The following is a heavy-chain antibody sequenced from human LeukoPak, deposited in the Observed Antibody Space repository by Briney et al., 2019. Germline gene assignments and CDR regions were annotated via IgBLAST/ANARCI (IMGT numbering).Heavy chain of an antibody. CDR2: ISSSSSYI. CDR3: ARITMVRGGFPTDAFDT. V-gene: IGHV3-21*01. J-gene: IGHJ3*02. CDR1: GFTFSSYA. Sequence: PGGSLRLSCAASGFTFSSYAIYWVRQAQGKGLEWVSSISSSSSYIYYADSVKGRFTISRDNAKNSLYLQMNSLRAEDTAVYYCARITMVRGGFPTDAFDTWGQGTMVTVSS. D-gene: IGHD3-10*01.